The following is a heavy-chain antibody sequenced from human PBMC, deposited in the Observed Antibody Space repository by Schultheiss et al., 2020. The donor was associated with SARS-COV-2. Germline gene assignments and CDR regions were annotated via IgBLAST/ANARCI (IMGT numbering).Heavy chain of an antibody. CDR2: IYTSGST. J-gene: IGHJ4*02. Sequence: SQTLSLTCTVSGGSISSGSYYWSWIRQPPGKGLEWIGRIYTSGSTNYNPSLKSRVTISVDTSKNQFSLKLSSVTAADTAVYYCASLPIAAAGTVDYWGQGTLVTVSS. V-gene: IGHV4-61*02. CDR1: GGSISSGSYY. CDR3: ASLPIAAAGTVDY. D-gene: IGHD6-13*01.